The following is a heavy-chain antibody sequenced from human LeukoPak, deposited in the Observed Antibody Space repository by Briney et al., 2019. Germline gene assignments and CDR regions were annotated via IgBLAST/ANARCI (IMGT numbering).Heavy chain of an antibody. CDR3: AREGFEAAGRNYGMDV. J-gene: IGHJ6*02. CDR1: GGTFSSYA. CDR2: IIPIFGTA. Sequence: GASVKVSCKASGGTFSSYAISWVRQAPGQGLEWMGGIIPIFGTANYAQKLQGRVTMTTDTSTSTAYMELRSLRSDDTAVYYCAREGFEAAGRNYGMDVWGQGTTVTVSS. V-gene: IGHV1-69*05. D-gene: IGHD6-13*01.